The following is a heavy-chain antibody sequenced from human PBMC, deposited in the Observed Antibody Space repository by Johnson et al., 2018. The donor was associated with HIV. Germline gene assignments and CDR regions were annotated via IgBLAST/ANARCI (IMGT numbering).Heavy chain of an antibody. J-gene: IGHJ3*02. V-gene: IGHV3-23*04. CDR1: GFTFSSYA. CDR2: ISGNGGTT. Sequence: VQLVESGGGLVQPGGSLILSCAASGFTFSSYAMSWVRQAPGKGLEWVSVISGNGGTTYYADSVKGRFTISRDISKNTLYLQMNSLRAEETAVDYCARATTVVTPRLCAFDIWGQGTMVTVSS. D-gene: IGHD4-23*01. CDR3: ARATTVVTPRLCAFDI.